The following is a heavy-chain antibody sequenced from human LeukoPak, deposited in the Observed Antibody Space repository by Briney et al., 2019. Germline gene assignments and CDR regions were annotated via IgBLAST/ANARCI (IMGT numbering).Heavy chain of an antibody. V-gene: IGHV1-69*05. CDR2: IIPIFGTA. J-gene: IGHJ4*02. Sequence: ASVKVSCKATGGTFSSYAISWVRQAPGQGLEWMGRIIPIFGTANYAQKFQGRVTITTDESTSTAYVELSSLRSEDTAVYYCARVGDGGHYYFDYWGQGTLVTVSS. CDR1: GGTFSSYA. CDR3: ARVGDGGHYYFDY. D-gene: IGHD2-21*02.